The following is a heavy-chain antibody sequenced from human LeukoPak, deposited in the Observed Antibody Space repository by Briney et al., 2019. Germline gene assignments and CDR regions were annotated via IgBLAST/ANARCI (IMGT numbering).Heavy chain of an antibody. D-gene: IGHD3-9*01. V-gene: IGHV4-34*01. J-gene: IGHJ4*02. CDR3: ATLRYFDRLLYPDY. Sequence: SETLSLTCAVYGGSFSGYYWSWIRQPPGKGLEWIGEINHSGSTNYNPSLKSRVTISLNTSKNQFSLKLSSVTAADTAVYYCATLRYFDRLLYPDYWGQGTLVTVSS. CDR2: INHSGST. CDR1: GGSFSGYY.